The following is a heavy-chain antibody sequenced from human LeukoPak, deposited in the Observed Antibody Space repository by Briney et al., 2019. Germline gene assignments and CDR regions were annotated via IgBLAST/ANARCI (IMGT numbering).Heavy chain of an antibody. CDR1: GYTFTSYG. D-gene: IGHD3-3*01. J-gene: IGHJ4*02. CDR3: ARDLPIINYDFWSGYLRCFDY. CDR2: ISAYNGNT. V-gene: IGHV1-18*01. Sequence: ASVKVSCKASGYTFTSYGISWVRQAPGQGLEWMGWISAYNGNTNYAQKLQGRVTMTTDTSTSTDYMELRSLRSDDTAVYYCARDLPIINYDFWSGYLRCFDYWGQGTLVTVSS.